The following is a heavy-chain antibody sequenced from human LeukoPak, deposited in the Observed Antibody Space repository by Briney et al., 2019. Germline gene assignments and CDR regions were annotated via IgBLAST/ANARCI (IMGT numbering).Heavy chain of an antibody. CDR2: INPNSGGT. Sequence: ASVKVSCKASGYTFTGYYMHWVRQAPGQGLEWMGRINPNSGGTNYAQKFQGRVTMTRDTSISTAYMELSRLRSDDTAVYCCASQLGYCSSTSCRWGQGTLVTVSS. CDR3: ASQLGYCSSTSCR. CDR1: GYTFTGYY. J-gene: IGHJ4*02. D-gene: IGHD2-2*01. V-gene: IGHV1-2*06.